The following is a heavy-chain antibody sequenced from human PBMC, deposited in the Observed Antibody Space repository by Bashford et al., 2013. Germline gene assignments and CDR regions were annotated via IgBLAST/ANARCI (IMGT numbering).Heavy chain of an antibody. CDR2: IIPIFGTA. J-gene: IGHJ4*02. V-gene: IGHV1-69*06. Sequence: SVKVSCKASGGTFSSYAISWVRQAPGQGLEWMGGIIPIFGTANYAQKFQGRVTITADKSTSTAYMELSSLRSEDTAVYYCARGDVLAAWHYFDYWGQGTLVTVSS. CDR1: GGTFSSYA. D-gene: IGHD2-15*01. CDR3: ARGDVLAAWHYFDY.